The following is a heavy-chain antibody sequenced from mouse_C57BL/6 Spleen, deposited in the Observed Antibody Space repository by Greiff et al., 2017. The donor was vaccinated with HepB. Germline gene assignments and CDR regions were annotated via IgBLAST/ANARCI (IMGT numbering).Heavy chain of an antibody. CDR3: ARGYDSYYAMDY. CDR2: INPNNGGT. V-gene: IGHV1-26*01. CDR1: GYTFTDYY. J-gene: IGHJ4*01. D-gene: IGHD2-4*01. Sequence: VQLQQSGPELVKPGASVKISCKASGYTFTDYYMNWVKQSHGKSLEWIGDINPNNGGTSYNQKFKGKATLTVDKSSSTAYMELRSLTSEDSAVYYCARGYDSYYAMDYWGQGTSVTVSS.